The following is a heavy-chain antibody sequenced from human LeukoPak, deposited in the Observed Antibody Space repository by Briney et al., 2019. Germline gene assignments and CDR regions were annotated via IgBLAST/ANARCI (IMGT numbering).Heavy chain of an antibody. CDR3: ARAPYGGNGYTAEVADY. V-gene: IGHV3-53*01. CDR1: GFTVSRNY. CDR2: LYSDGST. Sequence: PGGSLRLSCAASGFTVSRNYMSWVRQAPGKGLEWVSVLYSDGSTYHADSVKGRFTISRDNSKNTLYLQMNSLRAEDTAVYYCARAPYGGNGYTAEVADYWGQGTLVTVSS. J-gene: IGHJ4*02. D-gene: IGHD3-22*01.